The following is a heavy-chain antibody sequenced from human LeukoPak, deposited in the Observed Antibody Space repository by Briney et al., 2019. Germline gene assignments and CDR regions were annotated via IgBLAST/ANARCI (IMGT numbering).Heavy chain of an antibody. CDR1: GFTFSSYG. CDR3: AKALAVAGTGGFFYFEY. J-gene: IGHJ4*02. V-gene: IGHV3-30*02. D-gene: IGHD6-19*01. CDR2: IRYDGSNK. Sequence: GGSLRLSCAASGFTFSSYGMHWVRQAPGKGLEWVAFIRYDGSNKYYADSVKGRFTISRDNSKNTLYLQMNSLRAEDTAVYYCAKALAVAGTGGFFYFEYWGQGTLVTVSS.